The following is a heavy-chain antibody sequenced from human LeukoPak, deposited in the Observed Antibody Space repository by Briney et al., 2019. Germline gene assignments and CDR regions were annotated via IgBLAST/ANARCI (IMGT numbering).Heavy chain of an antibody. Sequence: PGGSLRLSCAASGFTLSSYEMNWVRQAPGKGLEWVSYISSSGTTIYYADSVRGRFTVSRDNAKNSLYPQMNSLGAEDTAVYYCAGLDYWGQGTLVTVSS. CDR1: GFTLSSYE. V-gene: IGHV3-48*03. CDR3: AGLDY. CDR2: ISSSGTTI. J-gene: IGHJ4*02.